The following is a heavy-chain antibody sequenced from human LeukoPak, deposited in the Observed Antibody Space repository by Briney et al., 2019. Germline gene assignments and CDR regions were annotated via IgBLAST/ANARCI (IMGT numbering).Heavy chain of an antibody. Sequence: PSETLSLTCTVSGGSISSYYWSWIRQPAGKGLEWIGRIYTSGSTNYNPSLKSRVTMSVDTSKHQFSLKLSSVTAADTAVYYCARDLLVRRVITEFDYWGQGTLVTVSS. CDR3: ARDLLVRRVITEFDY. V-gene: IGHV4-4*07. J-gene: IGHJ4*02. CDR1: GGSISSYY. CDR2: IYTSGST. D-gene: IGHD3-10*01.